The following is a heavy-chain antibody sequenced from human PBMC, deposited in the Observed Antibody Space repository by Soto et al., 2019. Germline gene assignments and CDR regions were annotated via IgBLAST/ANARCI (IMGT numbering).Heavy chain of an antibody. J-gene: IGHJ4*02. CDR2: ISRDGKNK. CDR1: GFTLSRYA. Sequence: GGSLRLSCAGSGFTLSRYAIHWVRQAPGKGLEWVAVISRDGKNKYYVDSVKGRFTISRDDSQNTLYSQMNSLRREDTAVYYCARSRNSAVADSFDFWGQGTLVTVSS. CDR3: ARSRNSAVADSFDF. D-gene: IGHD3-10*01. V-gene: IGHV3-30*04.